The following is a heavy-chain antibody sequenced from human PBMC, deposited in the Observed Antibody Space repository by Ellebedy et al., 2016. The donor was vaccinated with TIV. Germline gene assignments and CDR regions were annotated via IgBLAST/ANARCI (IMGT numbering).Heavy chain of an antibody. V-gene: IGHV4-59*01. J-gene: IGHJ6*01. Sequence: PSETLSLTCAVSGGSMRGYYWSWIRQPPGKRLEYMGNIDYSGVTKYNPSLKSRITISLDTSKNLFPLKLTSGTAADTAVYYCARDGVDGLDVWGHGATVVVSS. CDR3: ARDGVDGLDV. CDR2: IDYSGVT. D-gene: IGHD2-15*01. CDR1: GGSMRGYY.